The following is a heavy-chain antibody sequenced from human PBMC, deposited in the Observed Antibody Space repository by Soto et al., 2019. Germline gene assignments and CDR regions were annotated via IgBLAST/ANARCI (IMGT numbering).Heavy chain of an antibody. CDR2: MNPNSGNT. Sequence: QVQLVQSGAEVKKPGASVKVSCKASGYTFTSYDINWVRQATGQGLEWMGWMNPNSGNTGYAQKFQGRVTMTRNTSISTAYMELSSLRSEDTAVYYCARGCRLHLGELSHGSDAFDIWGQGTIVTVSS. CDR3: ARGCRLHLGELSHGSDAFDI. J-gene: IGHJ3*02. D-gene: IGHD3-16*02. CDR1: GYTFTSYD. V-gene: IGHV1-8*01.